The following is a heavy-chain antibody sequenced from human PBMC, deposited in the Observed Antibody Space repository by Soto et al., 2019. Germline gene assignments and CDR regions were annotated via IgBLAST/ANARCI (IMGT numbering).Heavy chain of an antibody. CDR2: IKQDGSEK. CDR1: GFTFSSYW. D-gene: IGHD6-19*01. V-gene: IGHV3-7*03. CDR3: VSQYSSGWSRYFDY. Sequence: GGSLRLSCAASGFTFSSYWMSWVRQAPGKGLEWVANIKQDGSEKYYVDSVKGRFTISRDNAKNSLYLQMNSLRAEDTAVYYCVSQYSSGWSRYFDYWGQGTLVTVSS. J-gene: IGHJ4*02.